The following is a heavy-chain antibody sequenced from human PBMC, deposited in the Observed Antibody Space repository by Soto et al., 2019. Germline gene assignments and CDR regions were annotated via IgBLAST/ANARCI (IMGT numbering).Heavy chain of an antibody. Sequence: QVHLVQSGAEVRKPGASVKVSCKGSGYTFTTYGITWVRQAPGQGLEWMGWISANNDNTNYAQKVQGRVTVTRDTSTSTAYMELRNLSSDDTAVYYCARGRDGDYWGQGARVTVSS. CDR2: ISANNDNT. J-gene: IGHJ4*02. D-gene: IGHD6-6*01. CDR3: ARGRDGDY. V-gene: IGHV1-18*01. CDR1: GYTFTTYG.